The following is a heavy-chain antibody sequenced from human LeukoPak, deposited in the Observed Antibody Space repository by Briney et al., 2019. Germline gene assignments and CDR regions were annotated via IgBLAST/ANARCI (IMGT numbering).Heavy chain of an antibody. V-gene: IGHV4-39*01. Sequence: SETLSLTCTVSGGSISSSSYYWGWIRQPPGKGLEWIGSIYYSGSTYYNPSLESRVTISVDTSKNQFSLKLSSVTAADTAVYYCAISEIVVVPAASNWFDPWGQGTLVTVSS. J-gene: IGHJ5*02. CDR2: IYYSGST. CDR1: GGSISSSSYY. D-gene: IGHD2-2*01. CDR3: AISEIVVVPAASNWFDP.